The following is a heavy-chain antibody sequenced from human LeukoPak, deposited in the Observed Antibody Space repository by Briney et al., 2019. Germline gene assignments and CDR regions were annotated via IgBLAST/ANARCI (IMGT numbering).Heavy chain of an antibody. CDR2: IIPILGIA. J-gene: IGHJ4*02. Sequence: AASVKVSCKASGGTFSSYAISWVRQAPGQGLEWMGRIIPILGIANYAQKFQGRVTITADKSTSTAYMELSSLRSEDTAVYYCVRAVAGASTFHLDSWGQGTLVTVSS. V-gene: IGHV1-69*04. D-gene: IGHD2-2*01. CDR3: VRAVAGASTFHLDS. CDR1: GGTFSSYA.